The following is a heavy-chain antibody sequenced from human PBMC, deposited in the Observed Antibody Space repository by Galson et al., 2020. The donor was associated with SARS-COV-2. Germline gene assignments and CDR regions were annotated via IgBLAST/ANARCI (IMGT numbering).Heavy chain of an antibody. CDR1: GGSMNEYY. J-gene: IGHJ4*02. V-gene: IGHV4-59*01. Sequence: SATLSLTCYVSGGSMNEYYWTWIRQPPGRGLEWIGNVFYTGTSNINPSLKSRVVISVDTAKNQFSLRLRSLTAADTAVYYCVGGNYGGAWFDYWGQGALVTVS. CDR2: VFYTGTS. CDR3: VGGNYGGAWFDY. D-gene: IGHD4-17*01.